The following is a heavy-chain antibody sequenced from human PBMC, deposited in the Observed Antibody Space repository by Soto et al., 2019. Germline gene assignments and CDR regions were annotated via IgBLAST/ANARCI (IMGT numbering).Heavy chain of an antibody. CDR3: ARALRFMEWLYDY. CDR1: GGSISSGGYY. D-gene: IGHD3-3*01. Sequence: ASETLSLTCTVSGGSISSGGYYWSWIRQHPGKGLEWIGYIYDSRSTYYNPPLKSRVTRSVDTTKNQFSLKLSSVTATDTDLYYCARALRFMEWLYDYWGQGTLVTVSS. V-gene: IGHV4-31*03. J-gene: IGHJ4*02. CDR2: IYDSRST.